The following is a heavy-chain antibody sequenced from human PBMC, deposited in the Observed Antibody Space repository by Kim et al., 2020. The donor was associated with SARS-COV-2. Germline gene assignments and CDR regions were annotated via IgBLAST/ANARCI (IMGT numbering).Heavy chain of an antibody. Sequence: SETLSLTCAVYGGSFSGYYWSWIRQPPGKGLEWIGEINHSGSTNYNPSLKSRVTISVDTSKNQFSLKLSSVTAADTAVYYCARGPNSRGYSYGSGGYWGQGTLVTVSS. CDR2: INHSGST. CDR1: GGSFSGYY. J-gene: IGHJ4*02. V-gene: IGHV4-34*01. D-gene: IGHD5-18*01. CDR3: ARGPNSRGYSYGSGGY.